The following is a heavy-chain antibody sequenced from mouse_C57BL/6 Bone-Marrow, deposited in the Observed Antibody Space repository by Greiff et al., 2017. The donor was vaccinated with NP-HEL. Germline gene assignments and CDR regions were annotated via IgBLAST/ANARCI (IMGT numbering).Heavy chain of an antibody. CDR3: ARLYYGAIDY. CDR2: IYPRSGNT. D-gene: IGHD1-2*01. CDR1: GYTFTSYG. Sequence: QVQLQQSGPVLVRPGASVKLSCKASGYTFTSYGISWVKQRPGQGLEWIGEIYPRSGNTYYNEKFKGKATLTADKSSSTAYLELRSLTSEDSAVYVCARLYYGAIDYWGQGTTLTVS. J-gene: IGHJ2*01. V-gene: IGHV1-81*01.